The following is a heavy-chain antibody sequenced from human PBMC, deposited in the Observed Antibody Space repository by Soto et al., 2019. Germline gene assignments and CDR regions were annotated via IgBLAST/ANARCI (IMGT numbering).Heavy chain of an antibody. Sequence: HVQLVQSGAEVKKPGSAVKGSCRASGGTFNRHAISWVRQAPGQGLEWMGGIIPMLNKANYVEKLQGRVTIPADESTTTVYMELSSLTSEDTAVYFCARDEGGTRGYSGYDAFDYWGQGTLVTVSS. CDR1: GGTFNRHA. CDR3: ARDEGGTRGYSGYDAFDY. J-gene: IGHJ4*02. CDR2: IIPMLNKA. D-gene: IGHD5-12*01. V-gene: IGHV1-69*01.